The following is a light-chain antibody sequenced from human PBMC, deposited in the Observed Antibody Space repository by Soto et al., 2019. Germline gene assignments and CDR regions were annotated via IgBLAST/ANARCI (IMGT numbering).Light chain of an antibody. CDR2: DVS. V-gene: IGKV1-5*01. CDR1: QNIERW. CDR3: QHYHNYPLT. Sequence: DIQMTQSPSTLSASVGDRVTITCRASQNIERWLAWYQQKPGKDPKLLLYDVSSLESGVPSRVSGSGSGTEFTLTISSLQPDDFATYYCQHYHNYPLTFGGGTKVDIK. J-gene: IGKJ4*01.